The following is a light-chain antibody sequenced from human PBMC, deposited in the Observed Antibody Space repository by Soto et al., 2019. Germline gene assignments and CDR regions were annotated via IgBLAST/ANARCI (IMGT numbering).Light chain of an antibody. CDR3: QQYNNWPPRLT. CDR2: GAS. J-gene: IGKJ4*01. V-gene: IGKV3-15*01. Sequence: EIVMTQSPATLFVSPGEGATLSCRASQTVGSDLAWYQQKPGQAPRLLIYGASTRVTGIPARFRASGSGTEFTLTITSLQSEDFAIYYCQQYNNWPPRLTFGGGTKVDIK. CDR1: QTVGSD.